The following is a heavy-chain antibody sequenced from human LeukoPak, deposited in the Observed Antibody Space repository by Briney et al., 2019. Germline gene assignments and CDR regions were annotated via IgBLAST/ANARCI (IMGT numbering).Heavy chain of an antibody. J-gene: IGHJ5*02. D-gene: IGHD1-26*01. CDR3: AKDKIVGDGRWDFDH. V-gene: IGHV3-23*01. CDR2: IVGSSGNT. Sequence: PGGSLRLSCEGSGFTFSSYAMTWVRQAPGKGLEWVSGIVGSSGNTYYADSVKGRFTISRDISKSTLYLQMNSLRVEDTAQYYRAKDKIVGDGRWDFDHWGRGTLVTVSS. CDR1: GFTFSSYA.